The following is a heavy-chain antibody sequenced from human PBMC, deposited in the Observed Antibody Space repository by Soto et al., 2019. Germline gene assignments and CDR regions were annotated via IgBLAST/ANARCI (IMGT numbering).Heavy chain of an antibody. Sequence: QVQLVQSGAEVKKPGSSVKVSCKASGGTFSSYAISWVRQAPGQGLEWMGGIIPIFGAANYAQKFQGRVTITADKSTSTAYMELSSLRSEDTAVYYCARGQRGGSDLAFDIWGQGTMVTVSS. CDR2: IIPIFGAA. J-gene: IGHJ3*02. CDR1: GGTFSSYA. CDR3: ARGQRGGSDLAFDI. D-gene: IGHD3-10*01. V-gene: IGHV1-69*06.